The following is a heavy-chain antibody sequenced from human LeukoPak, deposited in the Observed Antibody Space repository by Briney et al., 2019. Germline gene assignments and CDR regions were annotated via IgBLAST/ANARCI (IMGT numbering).Heavy chain of an antibody. J-gene: IGHJ4*02. CDR1: GFTFSTAW. Sequence: PGGSLRLSRAASGFTFSTAWMSCVRQAPGKGLEWVGRIKSKTAGGTTDYTAPVQGRFTIPRTDSKNTLSLQMHNLQPENTVVYYCTTDFVLRYFDWSPSDYWGQGTLVTVSS. CDR3: TTDFVLRYFDWSPSDY. CDR2: IKSKTAGGTT. D-gene: IGHD3-9*01. V-gene: IGHV3-15*01.